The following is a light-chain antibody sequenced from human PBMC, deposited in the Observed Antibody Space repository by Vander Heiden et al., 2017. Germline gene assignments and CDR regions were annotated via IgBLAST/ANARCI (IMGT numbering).Light chain of an antibody. CDR1: QSVMKNSNNKNY. Sequence: DIVLTQSPDSLAVSPGERATINCKSSQSVMKNSNNKNYLSWYQVRPGQAPRFLIYWASTRESGIPDRFSGSESGTDFSLTISSLQAEDVAVYYCQQYYASPRTFGQGTKLEI. V-gene: IGKV4-1*01. CDR3: QQYYASPRT. J-gene: IGKJ1*01. CDR2: WAS.